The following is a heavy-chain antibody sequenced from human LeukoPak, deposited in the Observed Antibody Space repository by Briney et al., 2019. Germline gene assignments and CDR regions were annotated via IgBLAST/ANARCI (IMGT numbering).Heavy chain of an antibody. D-gene: IGHD3-10*01. CDR1: GYTFTGYY. Sequence: ASVKVSCKASGYTFTGYYMHWVRQAPGQGLEWMGWINPNSGGTNYAQKFQGRVTMTRDTSISTAYMELSRLRSDDTAVYYCARDRVTMVRGAKYYFDYWGQGTLVTVSS. V-gene: IGHV1-2*02. CDR2: INPNSGGT. J-gene: IGHJ4*02. CDR3: ARDRVTMVRGAKYYFDY.